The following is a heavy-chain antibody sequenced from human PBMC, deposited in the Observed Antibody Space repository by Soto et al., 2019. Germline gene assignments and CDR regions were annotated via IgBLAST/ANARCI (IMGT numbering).Heavy chain of an antibody. CDR3: ARGGMTTVTLVGAFDI. Sequence: SETLSLTCTVSGGSISSGDYYWSWIRQPPGKGLEWIGYIYYSGSTYYNPSLKSRVTISVDTSKNQFSLKLSSVTAADTAVYYCARGGMTTVTLVGAFDIWGQGTMVTVSS. CDR2: IYYSGST. D-gene: IGHD4-17*01. J-gene: IGHJ3*02. V-gene: IGHV4-30-4*01. CDR1: GGSISSGDYY.